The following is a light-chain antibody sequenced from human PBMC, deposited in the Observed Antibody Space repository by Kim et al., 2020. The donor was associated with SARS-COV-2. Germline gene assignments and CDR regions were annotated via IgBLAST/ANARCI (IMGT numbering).Light chain of an antibody. CDR3: QQYGSSPRIT. CDR1: QSVSSSY. J-gene: IGKJ5*01. CDR2: GAS. Sequence: PGERATLSRRASQSVSSSYLAWYQQKPGQAPRLLIYGASSRATGIPDRFSGSGSGTDFTLTISRLEPEDFAVYYCQQYGSSPRITFGQGTRLEIK. V-gene: IGKV3-20*01.